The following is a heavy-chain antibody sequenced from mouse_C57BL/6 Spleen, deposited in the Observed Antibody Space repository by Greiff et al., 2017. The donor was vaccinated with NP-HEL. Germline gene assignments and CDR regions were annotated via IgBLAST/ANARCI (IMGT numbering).Heavy chain of an antibody. D-gene: IGHD2-4*01. Sequence: QVQLQQPGAELVKPGASVKLSCKASGYTFTSYWMQWVKQRPGQGLEWIGEIDPSDSYTNYNQKFKGKATLTVDTSSSTAYMQLSSLTSEDSAVYYCARGNMWDYDVDFDYWGQGTTLTVSS. CDR1: GYTFTSYW. V-gene: IGHV1-50*01. J-gene: IGHJ2*01. CDR3: ARGNMWDYDVDFDY. CDR2: IDPSDSYT.